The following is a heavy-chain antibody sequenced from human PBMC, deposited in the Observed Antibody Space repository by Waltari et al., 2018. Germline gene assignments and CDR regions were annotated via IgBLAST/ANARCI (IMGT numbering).Heavy chain of an antibody. Sequence: EVQLLESGGGLVQPGGSRKLSCPASGFTFSSYGMSWVRQAPGKGLDWVSSISGSGSNTYYAESVKGRFTISRDNSRNTLYLQMNNLRAEDTAVYYCVKPHGMATVVVFNWFDPWGQGTLVTVSS. CDR1: GFTFSSYG. CDR3: VKPHGMATVVVFNWFDP. D-gene: IGHD2-15*01. V-gene: IGHV3-23*01. J-gene: IGHJ5*02. CDR2: ISGSGSNT.